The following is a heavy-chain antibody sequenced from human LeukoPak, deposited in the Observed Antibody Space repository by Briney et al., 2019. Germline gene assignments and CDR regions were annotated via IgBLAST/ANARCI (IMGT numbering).Heavy chain of an antibody. J-gene: IGHJ3*02. CDR1: GGSFSGYY. CDR3: ARDLSDYYGSGSYRPIDAFDI. CDR2: INHNGSP. D-gene: IGHD3-10*01. Sequence: PSETLSLTCAVYGGSFSGYYWSWIRQPPGKGLEWIGEINHNGSPNYNPSLKSRVTISIDTSKNQFSLKLSPVTAADTAVYYCARDLSDYYGSGSYRPIDAFDIWGQGTMVTVSS. V-gene: IGHV4-34*01.